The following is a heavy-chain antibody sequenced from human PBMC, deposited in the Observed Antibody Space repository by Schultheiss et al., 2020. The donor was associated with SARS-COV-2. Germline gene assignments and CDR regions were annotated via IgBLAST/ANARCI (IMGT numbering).Heavy chain of an antibody. CDR1: GFTFSSYA. J-gene: IGHJ3*02. Sequence: GGSLRLSCAASGFTFSSYAMSWVRQAPGKGLEWVSSISSFSRYIYYADSMKGRFTISRDNAKNSLFLQLNSLRAEDTAVYYCAKYSGSYPDPDAFDIWGQGTMVTVSS. CDR3: AKYSGSYPDPDAFDI. CDR2: ISSFSRYI. V-gene: IGHV3-21*06. D-gene: IGHD1-26*01.